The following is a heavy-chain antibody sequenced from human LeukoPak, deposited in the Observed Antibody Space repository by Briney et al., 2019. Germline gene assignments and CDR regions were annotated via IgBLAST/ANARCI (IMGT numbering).Heavy chain of an antibody. CDR2: ISSNGGST. V-gene: IGHV3-64*01. J-gene: IGHJ3*02. CDR1: GFTFSSYA. CDR3: ARGNDITMIVVRAAFDI. D-gene: IGHD3-22*01. Sequence: GGSLRLSCAASGFTFSSYAMHWVRQAPGKGLEYGSAISSNGGSTYYANSVKGRFTISRDNSKNTLSLQMGSPRAEDMAVYYCARGNDITMIVVRAAFDIWGQGTMVTVSS.